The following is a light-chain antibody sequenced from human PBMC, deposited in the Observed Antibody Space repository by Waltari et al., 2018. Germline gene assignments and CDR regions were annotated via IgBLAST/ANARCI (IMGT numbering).Light chain of an antibody. CDR1: NSDIGYYNF. V-gene: IGLV2-14*03. J-gene: IGLJ2*01. CDR3: ASYTSTNTVL. Sequence: QSALTQPASVSGSPGQSITIACAGTNSDIGYYNFVSWYHQHPGKSPKLMLFDVNRWHSGVSHRFSGSKAGNTASLTISGLQAEDEADYFCASYTSTNTVLFGGGTKVTVL. CDR2: DVN.